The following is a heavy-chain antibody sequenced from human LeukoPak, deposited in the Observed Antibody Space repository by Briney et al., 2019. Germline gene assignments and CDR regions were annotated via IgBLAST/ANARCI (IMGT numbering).Heavy chain of an antibody. CDR2: ISSSGSTI. Sequence: PGGSLRLSCAASGFTFDDYAMHWVRQAPGKGLEWVSYISSSGSTIYYADSVKGRFIISRDNAKNSLYLQMNSLRAEDTALYYCARDNDSSGWYFDYWGQGTLVTVSS. J-gene: IGHJ4*02. D-gene: IGHD6-19*01. CDR1: GFTFDDYA. CDR3: ARDNDSSGWYFDY. V-gene: IGHV3-48*03.